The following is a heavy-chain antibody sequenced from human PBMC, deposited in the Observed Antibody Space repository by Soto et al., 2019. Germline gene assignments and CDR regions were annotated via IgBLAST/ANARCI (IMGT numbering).Heavy chain of an antibody. CDR2: ISSSSSYI. V-gene: IGHV3-21*01. Sequence: VGSLRLSCAASGFTFSSYSMNWVRQAPGKGLEWVSSISSSSSYIYYADSVKGRFTIPRDNAKNSLYLQMNSLRAEDTAVYHCARDGAAADPFDYWGQGTLVTVPS. J-gene: IGHJ4*02. D-gene: IGHD6-13*01. CDR3: ARDGAAADPFDY. CDR1: GFTFSSYS.